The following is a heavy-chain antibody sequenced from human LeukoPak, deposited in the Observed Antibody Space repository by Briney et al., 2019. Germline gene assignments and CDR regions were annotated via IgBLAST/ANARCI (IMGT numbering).Heavy chain of an antibody. CDR1: GGSISSSSYY. CDR2: IYYSGST. D-gene: IGHD3-22*01. CDR3: ARQDGGGALYYYDSSGYPDY. Sequence: KPSETLSLTCTVSGGSISSSSYYWGWIRQPPGEGLEWIGSIYYSGSTYYNPSLKSRVTISVDTSKNQFSLKLSSVTAADTAVYYCARQDGGGALYYYDSSGYPDYWGQGTLVTVSS. J-gene: IGHJ4*02. V-gene: IGHV4-39*01.